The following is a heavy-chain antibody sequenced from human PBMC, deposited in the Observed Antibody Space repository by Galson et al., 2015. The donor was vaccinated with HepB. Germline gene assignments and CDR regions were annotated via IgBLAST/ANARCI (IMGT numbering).Heavy chain of an antibody. J-gene: IGHJ4*02. Sequence: SVKVSCKVSGYTLTELPMHWVRQAPGKGLEWMGGFDPEDGETIYAQKFQGRVTMTEDTSTDTAYMELSSLRSEDTAVYYCATHSSWGGNFFDYWGQGTLVTVSS. CDR1: GYTLTELP. V-gene: IGHV1-24*01. CDR2: FDPEDGET. D-gene: IGHD6-13*01. CDR3: ATHSSWGGNFFDY.